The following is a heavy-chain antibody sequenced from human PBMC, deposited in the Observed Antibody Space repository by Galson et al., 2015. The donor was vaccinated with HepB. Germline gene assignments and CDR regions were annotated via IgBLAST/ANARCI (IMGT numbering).Heavy chain of an antibody. J-gene: IGHJ6*02. Sequence: CAISGDSVSSHYAVWNWIRQSPSRGLEWLGRTYYRSKWIYDYAESVKSRITITPDTSKNLVSLQLHSVIPEDAAVYYCAYGVDVWGQGTAATVAS. V-gene: IGHV6-1*01. CDR2: TYYRSKWIY. CDR3: AYGVDV. CDR1: GDSVSSHYAV.